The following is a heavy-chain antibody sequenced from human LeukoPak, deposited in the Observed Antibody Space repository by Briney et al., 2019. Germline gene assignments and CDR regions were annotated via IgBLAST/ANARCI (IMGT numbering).Heavy chain of an antibody. CDR3: VSHTAMVTSVDY. CDR2: IYYSGST. V-gene: IGHV4-30-4*08. Sequence: SGTLSLTCTVSGGSISSGDYYWSWIRQPPGKGLEWIGYIYYSGSTYYNPSLKSRVTISVDTSKNQFSLKLSSVTAADTAVYYCVSHTAMVTSVDYWGQGTLVTVSS. D-gene: IGHD5-18*01. J-gene: IGHJ4*02. CDR1: GGSISSGDYY.